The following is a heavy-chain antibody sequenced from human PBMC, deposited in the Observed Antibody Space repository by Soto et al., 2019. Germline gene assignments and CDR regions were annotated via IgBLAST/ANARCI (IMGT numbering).Heavy chain of an antibody. V-gene: IGHV3-30-3*01. J-gene: IGHJ5*02. D-gene: IGHD6-19*01. CDR2: ISYDGSNK. CDR1: GFTFSSYA. Sequence: GGSLRLSCAASGFTFSSYAMHWVRQAPGKGLEWVAVISYDGSNKYYADSVKGRFTISRDNSKNTLYLQMNSLRAEDTAVYYCASSSGFAGWFDPWGQGTLVTVAS. CDR3: ASSSGFAGWFDP.